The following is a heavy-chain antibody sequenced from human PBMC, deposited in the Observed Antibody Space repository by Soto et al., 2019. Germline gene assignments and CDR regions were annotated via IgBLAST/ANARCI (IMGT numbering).Heavy chain of an antibody. Sequence: PGGSLRLSCAASGFTFSSYAMSWVRQAPGKGLEWVSAISGSGGSTYYADSVKGRLTISRDNSKNTLYLQMNSLRAEDTAVYYCARVTTTVTGTFDYFDYWGQGTLVTVSS. D-gene: IGHD6-19*01. CDR2: ISGSGGST. J-gene: IGHJ4*02. CDR3: ARVTTTVTGTFDYFDY. V-gene: IGHV3-23*01. CDR1: GFTFSSYA.